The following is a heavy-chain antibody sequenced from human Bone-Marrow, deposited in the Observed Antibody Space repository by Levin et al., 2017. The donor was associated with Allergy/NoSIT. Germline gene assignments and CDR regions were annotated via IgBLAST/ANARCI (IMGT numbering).Heavy chain of an antibody. J-gene: IGHJ6*02. CDR3: ARAGGSGPIGHYYGMDV. CDR2: INPKLGTT. CDR1: GYSFGNYE. D-gene: IGHD3-10*01. Sequence: RASVKVSCKASGYSFGNYEVNWVRQVPGQGPEWLGWINPKLGTTGYAQNLQVRVTMTRNISINTAYLELSSLRFEDTARYYCARAGGSGPIGHYYGMDVWGQGTTVVVSS. V-gene: IGHV1-8*01.